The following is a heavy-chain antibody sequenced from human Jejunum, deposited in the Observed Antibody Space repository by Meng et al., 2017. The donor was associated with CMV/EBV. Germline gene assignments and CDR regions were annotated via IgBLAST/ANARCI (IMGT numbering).Heavy chain of an antibody. CDR2: IYPRDSET. CDR3: VRHGCTSTSCSLGWFDP. CDR1: FPNYF. D-gene: IGHD2-2*01. J-gene: IGHJ5*02. Sequence: FPNYFIGWVRQVPGKGLEWVGIIYPRDSETRYSPSFQGQVTISADKSINTAYLQWSSLKASDTAMYYCVRHGCTSTSCSLGWFDPWGQGTRGTVSS. V-gene: IGHV5-51*01.